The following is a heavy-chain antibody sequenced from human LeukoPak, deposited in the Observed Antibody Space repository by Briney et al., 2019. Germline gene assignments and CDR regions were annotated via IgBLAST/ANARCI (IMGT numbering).Heavy chain of an antibody. CDR3: AKGQRNLAAPADY. Sequence: GGSLRLSCAASGFTFSSYGMHWVRQAAGKGLEWVAVISYDGSNKYYADSVKGRFTISRDNSKNTLYLQMNSLRAEDTAVYYCAKGQRNLAAPADYWGQGTLVTVSS. J-gene: IGHJ4*02. D-gene: IGHD6-6*01. V-gene: IGHV3-30*18. CDR2: ISYDGSNK. CDR1: GFTFSSYG.